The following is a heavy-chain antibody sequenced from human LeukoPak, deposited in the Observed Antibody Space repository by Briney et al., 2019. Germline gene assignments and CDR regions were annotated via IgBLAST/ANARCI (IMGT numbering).Heavy chain of an antibody. D-gene: IGHD4-23*01. Sequence: GGSLRVSCAASGFTFSSYAISWVRQALGKGLEWVSAISGSGDTPHYADSVRGRFSISRDNSKNTLYLQMNSLRAEDTAVYYCAKEVVTLYLDHWGQGALVTVSS. CDR2: ISGSGDTP. CDR1: GFTFSSYA. CDR3: AKEVVTLYLDH. V-gene: IGHV3-23*01. J-gene: IGHJ4*02.